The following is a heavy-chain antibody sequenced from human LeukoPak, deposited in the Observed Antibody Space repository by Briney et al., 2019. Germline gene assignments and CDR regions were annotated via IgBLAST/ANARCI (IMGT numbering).Heavy chain of an antibody. CDR1: GYTLTELS. CDR3: ATAASWPGSSWFDP. J-gene: IGHJ5*02. CDR2: FDPEDGET. Sequence: ASVKVSCKVSGYTLTELSMHWVRQAPGKGLEWMGGFDPEDGETIYAQKFQGRVTMTEDTSTDTAYMELSSLRSEDTAVYYCATAASWPGSSWFDPWGQGTLVTVSS. V-gene: IGHV1-24*01. D-gene: IGHD6-13*01.